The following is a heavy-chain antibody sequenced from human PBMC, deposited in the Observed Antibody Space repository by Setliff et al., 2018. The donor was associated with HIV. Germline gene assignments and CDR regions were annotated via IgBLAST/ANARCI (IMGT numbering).Heavy chain of an antibody. CDR1: GDSFTTTSHS. D-gene: IGHD2-21*01. CDR3: ARGRLMGSSVLFFDF. CDR2: VYSRGNT. Sequence: PSETLSLTCDVSGDSFTTTSHSWAWLRQPAGRGLEWIGHVYSRGNTDYNPSLASRVSILMSTSEIQFSLTLNSVTAADTAKYYCARGRLMGSSVLFFDFWGQGRLVTVSS. J-gene: IGHJ4*02. V-gene: IGHV4-61*09.